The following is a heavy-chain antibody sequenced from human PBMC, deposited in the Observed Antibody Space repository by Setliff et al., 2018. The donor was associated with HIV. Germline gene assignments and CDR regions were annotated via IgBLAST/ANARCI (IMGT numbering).Heavy chain of an antibody. J-gene: IGHJ5*02. D-gene: IGHD3-22*01. CDR3: ARGADHFDTSGYYSFFDP. CDR1: GDIFSRNY. Sequence: ASVKVSCKASGDIFSRNYVHWVRQAPGQGLEWMGRISPDIGDTNYAQMFHGRVTMTRDTSISTAYMELSSLKSDDTAVYYCARGADHFDTSGYYSFFDPWGQGTLVTVSS. CDR2: ISPDIGDT. V-gene: IGHV1-2*06.